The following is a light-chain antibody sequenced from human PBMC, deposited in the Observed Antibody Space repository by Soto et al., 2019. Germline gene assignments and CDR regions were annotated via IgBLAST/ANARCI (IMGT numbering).Light chain of an antibody. CDR3: SSNTSISTYV. V-gene: IGLV2-14*01. CDR2: DVT. Sequence: QSALTQPASVSGSPGQSITISCTGTSSDVGGYNFVSWYQQHPDKAPKLMIYDVTNRPSGVSNRFSGSKSGNTASLTISGLQAEDEADYYCSSNTSISTYVLGTGTKVTVL. J-gene: IGLJ1*01. CDR1: SSDVGGYNF.